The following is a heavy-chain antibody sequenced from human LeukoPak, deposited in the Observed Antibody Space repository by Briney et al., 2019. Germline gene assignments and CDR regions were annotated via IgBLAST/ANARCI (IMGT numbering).Heavy chain of an antibody. CDR3: ARDPRSQGPNSGMDV. Sequence: SQTLSLTCTVSGGSISSGGYYWSWIRQHPGKGLEWIGYIYYSGSTYYNPSLKSRVTISVDTSKNQFSLKLSSVTAADTAVYYGARDPRSQGPNSGMDVWGQGTTVTVSS. CDR1: GGSISSGGYY. CDR2: IYYSGST. V-gene: IGHV4-31*03. J-gene: IGHJ6*02.